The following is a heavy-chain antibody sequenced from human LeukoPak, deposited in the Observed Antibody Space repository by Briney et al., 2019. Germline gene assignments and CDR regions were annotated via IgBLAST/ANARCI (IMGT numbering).Heavy chain of an antibody. V-gene: IGHV4-34*01. CDR3: ATQRGVSDWFDP. CDR2: ITDSGST. D-gene: IGHD3-10*01. J-gene: IGHJ5*02. CDR1: GGSFSGYY. Sequence: PSETLSLTCAVYGGSFSGYYWKWIRQPPGKGLEWIGEITDSGSTKYNPSLKSRVTISVDTSKNQFSLKLSSVTAADTAIYYCATQRGVSDWFDPWGQGTLVTVSS.